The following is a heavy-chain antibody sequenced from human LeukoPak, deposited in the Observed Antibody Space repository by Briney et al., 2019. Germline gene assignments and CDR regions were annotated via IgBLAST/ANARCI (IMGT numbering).Heavy chain of an antibody. CDR1: GFTFSSYA. D-gene: IGHD3-22*01. CDR3: ARALRITMIVVVKSAFDI. Sequence: PGMSLRLSCAASGFTFSSYAMHWVRQAPGKGLEWVAVISYDGSNKYYADSVKGRFTISRDNSKNTLYLQMNSLRAEDTAVYYCARALRITMIVVVKSAFDIWGQGTMVTVSS. J-gene: IGHJ3*02. V-gene: IGHV3-30*04. CDR2: ISYDGSNK.